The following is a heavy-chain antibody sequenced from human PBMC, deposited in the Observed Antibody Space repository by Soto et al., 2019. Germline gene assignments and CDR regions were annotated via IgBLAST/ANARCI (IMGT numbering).Heavy chain of an antibody. D-gene: IGHD6-13*01. Sequence: QVQLQESGPGLVKPSETLSLTCTVSGGSISSYYWSWIRQPPGKGLEWIGYIYYSGSTNYNPSLKSRVTMSVDTSKNQFSLKLSSVTAADTAVYYCARTPPSQQLVYYFDCWGLVTLVTVSS. CDR1: GGSISSYY. CDR2: IYYSGST. CDR3: ARTPPSQQLVYYFDC. V-gene: IGHV4-59*01. J-gene: IGHJ4*02.